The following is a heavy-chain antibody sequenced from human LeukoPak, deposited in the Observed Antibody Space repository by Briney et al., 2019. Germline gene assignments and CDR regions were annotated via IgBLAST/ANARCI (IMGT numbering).Heavy chain of an antibody. J-gene: IGHJ5*02. CDR1: GDSLSSGGYS. Sequence: SETLSLTCEVSGDSLSSGGYSWSWIRQPPGKGLEWIGYIYYSGSTNYNPSLKSRVTISVDTSKNQFSLKLSSVTAADTAVYYCAASYYYDTQFDLWGQGTLVTVSS. CDR2: IYYSGST. D-gene: IGHD3-22*01. CDR3: AASYYYDTQFDL. V-gene: IGHV4-61*08.